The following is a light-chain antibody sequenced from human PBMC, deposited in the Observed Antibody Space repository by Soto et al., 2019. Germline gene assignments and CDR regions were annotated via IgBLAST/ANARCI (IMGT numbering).Light chain of an antibody. CDR1: QSVSNN. Sequence: EIVLTQSPGTLSLSPGERATLSCRASQSVSNNYLAWYQQKPGQAPRLLIYEASTRATGVPARFSGSGSGTEFTLTISSLQSEDSAVYYCQQYNDWPLTFGGGTKVDIK. CDR2: EAS. CDR3: QQYNDWPLT. J-gene: IGKJ4*01. V-gene: IGKV3-15*01.